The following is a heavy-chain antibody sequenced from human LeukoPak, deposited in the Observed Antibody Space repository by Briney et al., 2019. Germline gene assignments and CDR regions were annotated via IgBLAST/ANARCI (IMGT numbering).Heavy chain of an antibody. D-gene: IGHD6-19*01. CDR1: GGSISSSRYY. J-gene: IGHJ4*02. CDR3: ARQEYSSGWYIGY. Sequence: TSETLSLTCTVTGGSISSSRYYWGWIRQPPGKGLEWIGSIYYSGSTYYNPSLKSRVTISVDTSKNQFSLKLSSVTAADTAVYYCARQEYSSGWYIGYWGQGTLVTVSS. CDR2: IYYSGST. V-gene: IGHV4-39*01.